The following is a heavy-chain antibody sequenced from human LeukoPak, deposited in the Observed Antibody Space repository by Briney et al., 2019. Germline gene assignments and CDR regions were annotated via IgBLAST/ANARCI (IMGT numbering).Heavy chain of an antibody. D-gene: IGHD3-22*01. V-gene: IGHV1-18*01. CDR1: GYTFTSYG. CDR3: ARAPYYYDSSGYRAPFDY. J-gene: IGHJ4*02. Sequence: ASVKVSCKASGYTFTSYGISWVRQAPGQGLEWMGWISAYNGNTNYAQKLQGRVTMTTDTSTSTVYMELSSLRSEDTAVYYCARAPYYYDSSGYRAPFDYWGQGTLVTVSS. CDR2: ISAYNGNT.